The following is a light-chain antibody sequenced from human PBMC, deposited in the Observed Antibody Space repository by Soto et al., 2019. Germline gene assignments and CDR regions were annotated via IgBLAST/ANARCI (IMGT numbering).Light chain of an antibody. CDR3: QQYGSSPWT. Sequence: EIVLTQSPGTLSFAPGERASLSCRASQSVSSNYLAWFQQKPGQAPRLLIYGASSRATGIPDRFSGSGSGTDFTLTISRLDPEDFAVYYCQQYGSSPWTFGQGTKVDIK. J-gene: IGKJ1*01. CDR2: GAS. V-gene: IGKV3-20*01. CDR1: QSVSSNY.